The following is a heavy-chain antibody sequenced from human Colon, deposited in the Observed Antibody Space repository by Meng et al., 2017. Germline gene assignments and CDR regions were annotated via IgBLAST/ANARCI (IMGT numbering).Heavy chain of an antibody. CDR1: GASISSDIW. CDR2: VCHRGDT. V-gene: IGHV4-4*03. CDR3: GRDQGRQLINH. D-gene: IGHD1-1*01. J-gene: IGHJ4*02. Sequence: VQLKGAGQGRVRRRGTPFITFTVSGASISSDIWGSWVRQPPGKGLEWIGEVCHRGDTNYNPSLKSRVVISVDRSKNQFSLNLSSVTAADTAVYYCGRDQGRQLINHWGQGTLVTVSS.